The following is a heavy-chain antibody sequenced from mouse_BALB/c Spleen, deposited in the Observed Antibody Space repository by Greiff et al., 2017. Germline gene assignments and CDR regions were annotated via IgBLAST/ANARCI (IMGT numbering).Heavy chain of an antibody. CDR2: IDPANGNT. V-gene: IGHV14-3*02. J-gene: IGHJ1*01. CDR3: ARRGYGWYFDV. D-gene: IGHD1-1*01. CDR1: GFNINDTY. Sequence: VQLQQSGAELVQPGASVKLSCTASGFNINDTYMHWVKQRPEQGLEWLGRIDPANGNTKYDPKFHGKATITADTSSNTDFLQLSSLTSEDTAVYYCARRGYGWYFDVWGAGTTVTVSS.